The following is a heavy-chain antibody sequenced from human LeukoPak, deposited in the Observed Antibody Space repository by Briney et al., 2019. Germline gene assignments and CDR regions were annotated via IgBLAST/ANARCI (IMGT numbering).Heavy chain of an antibody. CDR1: ESTLGSNG. CDR3: ARVIAARPARRTYYYMDV. J-gene: IGHJ6*03. CDR2: KKKDGSEK. Sequence: GGSRRPSWQPPESTLGSNGMAGARQPPGKGLEGVPKKKKDGSEKYYVDSVKGRFAISRDNAKDSLYLQMNSLRAEDTAVYHCARVIAARPARRTYYYMDVWGKGTTVTVSS. D-gene: IGHD6-6*01. V-gene: IGHV3-7*01.